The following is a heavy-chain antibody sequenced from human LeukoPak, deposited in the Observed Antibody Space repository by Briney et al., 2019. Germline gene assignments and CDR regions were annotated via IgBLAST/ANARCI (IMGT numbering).Heavy chain of an antibody. Sequence: SETLSLTCAVYGGSFSGYYWSWIRQPPGKGLEWIGEINHSGSTNYNPSLKSRVTISVDTSKNQFSLKLSSVTAADTAVYYCARGRSSRDFDYWGLGTLVTVSS. CDR2: INHSGST. D-gene: IGHD2-2*01. V-gene: IGHV4-34*01. CDR1: GGSFSGYY. J-gene: IGHJ4*02. CDR3: ARGRSSRDFDY.